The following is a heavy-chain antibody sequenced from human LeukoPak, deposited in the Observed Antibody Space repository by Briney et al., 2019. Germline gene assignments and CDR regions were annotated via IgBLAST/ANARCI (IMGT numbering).Heavy chain of an antibody. CDR3: AREGGGTAMVTGNTFGQAYYYGMDV. CDR2: IIPILGIA. Sequence: SVKVSCKASGGTFSSYTISWVRQAPGQGLEWMGRIIPILGIANYAQKFQGRVTITADKSTSTAYMELSSLGSEDTAVYYCAREGGGTAMVTGNTFGQAYYYGMDVWGQGTTVTVSS. J-gene: IGHJ6*02. CDR1: GGTFSSYT. D-gene: IGHD5-18*01. V-gene: IGHV1-69*04.